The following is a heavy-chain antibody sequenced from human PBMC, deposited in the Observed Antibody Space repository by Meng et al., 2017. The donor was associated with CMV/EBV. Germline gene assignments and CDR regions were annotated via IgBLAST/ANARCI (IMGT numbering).Heavy chain of an antibody. V-gene: IGHV4-39*07. CDR2: IYYSGST. CDR3: ARDPYPYYYYGMDV. J-gene: IGHJ6*02. CDR1: GGSISSSSYY. Sequence: ETLSLTCTVSGGSISSSSYYWGWIRQPPGKGLEWIGSIYYSGSTYYNPSLKSRVTISVDTSKNQFSLKLSSVTAADTAVYYCARDPYPYYYYGMDVWGQGTTVTVSS.